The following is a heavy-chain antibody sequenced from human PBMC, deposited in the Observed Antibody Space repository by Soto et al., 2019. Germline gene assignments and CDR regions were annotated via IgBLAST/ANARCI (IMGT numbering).Heavy chain of an antibody. CDR3: ARLEGLATISYYFDF. J-gene: IGHJ4*02. Sequence: SETLSLTCSVSGDSINSDKYYWGWIRQPPGKGLEWIGSIYYRGNTYYNPSLQTRVTISLDKSKSQFSLRLKSVTAADSAVYFCARLEGLATISYYFDFWGQGAQVTVSS. CDR2: IYYRGNT. CDR1: GDSINSDKYY. D-gene: IGHD3-9*01. V-gene: IGHV4-39*01.